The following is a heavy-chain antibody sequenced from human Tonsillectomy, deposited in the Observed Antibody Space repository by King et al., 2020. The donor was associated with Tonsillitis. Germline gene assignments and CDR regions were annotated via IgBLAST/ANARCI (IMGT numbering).Heavy chain of an antibody. D-gene: IGHD2-21*01. J-gene: IGHJ4*02. Sequence: VQLVESGGGVVQPGRSLRLSCTASGITFNNYAMYWVRQAPGKGLEWVAVITSDGKKNYYADSVKGRFTISRDISKNTLDLQMNSLRVEDTAMYYCARERRRGVFPDYWGQGTLVTVSS. CDR2: ITSDGKKN. V-gene: IGHV3-30*04. CDR3: ARERRRGVFPDY. CDR1: GITFNNYA.